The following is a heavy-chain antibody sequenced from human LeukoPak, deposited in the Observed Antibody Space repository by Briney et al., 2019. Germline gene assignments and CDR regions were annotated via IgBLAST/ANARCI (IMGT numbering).Heavy chain of an antibody. D-gene: IGHD2-15*01. J-gene: IGHJ4*02. CDR2: VSRTGSTK. CDR1: GFTFSSFA. V-gene: IGHV3-23*01. CDR3: AKRKNSPGYSSLDQ. Sequence: GGTLRLSCVASGFTFSSFALDWVRQAPGRGLEWISVVSRTGSTKYYADSVKGRFTVSRDNSKNTVYLQMNSLRVDDSAVYYCAKRKNSPGYSSLDQWGQGTLVTVSS.